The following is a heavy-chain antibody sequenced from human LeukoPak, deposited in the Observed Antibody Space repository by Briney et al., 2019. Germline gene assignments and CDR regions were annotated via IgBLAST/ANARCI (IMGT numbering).Heavy chain of an antibody. CDR3: ARRYCSGGSCLDY. J-gene: IGHJ4*02. D-gene: IGHD2-15*01. Sequence: GGSLRLSCAASGFTFSSYSMNWVRQAPGKGLEWVSSISSSSSYIYYADSVKGRFTISRDNAENSLYLQMNSLRAEDTAVYYCARRYCSGGSCLDYWGQGTLVTVSS. CDR2: ISSSSSYI. V-gene: IGHV3-21*01. CDR1: GFTFSSYS.